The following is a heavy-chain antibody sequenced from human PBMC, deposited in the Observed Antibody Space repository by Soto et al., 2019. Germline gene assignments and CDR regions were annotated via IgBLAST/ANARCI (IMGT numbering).Heavy chain of an antibody. D-gene: IGHD3-10*01. CDR1: GGSFSGYS. J-gene: IGHJ4*02. CDR3: ARVDMLLSGIDY. CDR2: IYHSGST. Sequence: PSETLSLTCAVYGGSFSGYSWSWIRQPPGKGLEWIGYIYHSGSTYYNPSLKSRVTISVDKSKNQFSLKLNSVTAADTAVYYCARVDMLLSGIDYWGQGTLVTVSS. V-gene: IGHV4-34*01.